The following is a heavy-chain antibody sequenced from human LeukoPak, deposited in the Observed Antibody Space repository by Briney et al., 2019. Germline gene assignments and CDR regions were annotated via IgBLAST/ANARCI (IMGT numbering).Heavy chain of an antibody. V-gene: IGHV1-46*01. Sequence: ASVKVSCKASGYTFTSYYMHWVRQAPGQGLEWMGIINPGGGSTNYAQKFQGRVTITTDESTSTAYMELSSLRSEDTAVYYCARASIAARPEYFQHWGQGTLVTVSS. J-gene: IGHJ1*01. CDR2: INPGGGST. CDR1: GYTFTSYY. CDR3: ARASIAARPEYFQH. D-gene: IGHD6-6*01.